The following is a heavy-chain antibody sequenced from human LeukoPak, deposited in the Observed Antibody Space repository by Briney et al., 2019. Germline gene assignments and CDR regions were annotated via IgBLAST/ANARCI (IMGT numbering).Heavy chain of an antibody. D-gene: IGHD3-22*01. CDR1: GYSISSGYY. J-gene: IGHJ5*02. V-gene: IGHV4-38-2*01. Sequence: KPSETLSLTCAVSGYSISSGYYWGWIRPPPGKGLEWIGSIYHSGSTYYNPSLKSRVTISVDTSKNQFSLKLSSVTAADTAVYYCARYYDGWFDPWGQGTLVTVSS. CDR3: ARYYDGWFDP. CDR2: IYHSGST.